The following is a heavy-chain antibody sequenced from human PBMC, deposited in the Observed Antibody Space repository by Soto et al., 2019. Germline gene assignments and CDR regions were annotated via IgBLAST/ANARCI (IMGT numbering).Heavy chain of an antibody. V-gene: IGHV4-59*01. CDR2: IYYSGST. Sequence: SETLSLTCTVSGGSISSYYWSWIRQPPGKRLEWVGYIYYSGSTNYNPSLKSRVTISVDTSKNQFSLKLSSVTAADTAVYYCAGSGGSFFALIDYWGQGTLVTVSS. D-gene: IGHD2-15*01. CDR1: GGSISSYY. J-gene: IGHJ4*02. CDR3: AGSGGSFFALIDY.